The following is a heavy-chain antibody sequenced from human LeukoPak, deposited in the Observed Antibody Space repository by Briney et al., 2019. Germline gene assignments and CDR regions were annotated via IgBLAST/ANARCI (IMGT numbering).Heavy chain of an antibody. CDR1: GYTFTGYY. V-gene: IGHV1-2*02. J-gene: IGHJ4*02. CDR3: ARGPYYGGKIDY. CDR2: INPNSGGT. D-gene: IGHD4-23*01. Sequence: ASVRVSCKASGYTFTGYYMHWVRQAPGQGLEWMGWINPNSGGTNYAQKFQGRVTMTRDTSISTAYMELSRLRSDDTAVYYCARGPYYGGKIDYWGQGTLVTVSS.